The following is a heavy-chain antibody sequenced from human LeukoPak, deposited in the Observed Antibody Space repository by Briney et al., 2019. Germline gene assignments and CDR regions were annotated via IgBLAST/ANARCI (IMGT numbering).Heavy chain of an antibody. Sequence: PGGSLRLSCAASGFTFNTLWMSWVRQAPGKGLEWVASIKQYGSEKFYVDSVKGRFTISRDNAKNSLYLQMNSLRAEDTAVYYCARDTIGNYGDYPTAFDIWGQGTMVTVSS. CDR2: IKQYGSEK. D-gene: IGHD4-17*01. V-gene: IGHV3-7*01. CDR3: ARDTIGNYGDYPTAFDI. J-gene: IGHJ3*02. CDR1: GFTFNTLW.